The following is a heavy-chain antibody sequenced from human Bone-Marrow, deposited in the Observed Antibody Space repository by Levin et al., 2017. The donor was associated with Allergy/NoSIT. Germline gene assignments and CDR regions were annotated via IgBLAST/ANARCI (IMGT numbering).Heavy chain of an antibody. CDR3: AREGLDYYYDYMDV. Sequence: SQTLSLTCTVSGGSVSSGSYYWSWIRQPPGKGLEWIGYIYYSGSTNYNPSLKSRVTISVDTSKNQFSLKLSSVTAADTAVYYCAREGLDYYYDYMDVWGKGTTVTVSS. CDR1: GGSVSSGSYY. D-gene: IGHD6-19*01. J-gene: IGHJ6*03. V-gene: IGHV4-61*01. CDR2: IYYSGST.